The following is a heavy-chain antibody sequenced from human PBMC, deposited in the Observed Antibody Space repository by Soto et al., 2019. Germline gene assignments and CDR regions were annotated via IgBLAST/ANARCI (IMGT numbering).Heavy chain of an antibody. CDR2: INPSGGST. Sequence: ASVKVSCKASGYTFTSYYMHWVRQAPGQGLEWMGVINPSGGSTSYAQKFQGRVTMTRDTSTSTVYMELSSLRSEDTAVYYCARDLGIAVANNWFDPWGQGTMVTVYS. CDR1: GYTFTSYY. V-gene: IGHV1-46*01. CDR3: ARDLGIAVANNWFDP. D-gene: IGHD6-19*01. J-gene: IGHJ5*02.